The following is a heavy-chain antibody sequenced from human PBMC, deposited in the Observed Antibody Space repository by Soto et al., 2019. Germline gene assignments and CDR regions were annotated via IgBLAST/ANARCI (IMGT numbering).Heavy chain of an antibody. CDR2: INQSGST. V-gene: IGHV4-34*02. J-gene: IGHJ5*02. CDR3: ARGKGQLLLVRPKGFAP. CDR1: GGSFSGYY. D-gene: IGHD2-2*01. Sequence: QVQLQQWGAGLLKTSEPLSLTCAVYGGSFSGYYWNWIRQPPGKGLEWIGEINQSGSTKYNPSLKSRVTISVDTSKNQTSLRLSSVTAADTAVYYCARGKGQLLLVRPKGFAPWGQGTLVTVSS.